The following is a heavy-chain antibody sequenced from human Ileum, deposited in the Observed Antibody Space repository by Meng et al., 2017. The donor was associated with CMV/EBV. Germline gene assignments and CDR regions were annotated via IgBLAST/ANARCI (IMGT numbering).Heavy chain of an antibody. Sequence: ASVKVSCKASGYTFNSYDVNWVRQSPGQGLEWMGGMSPSSGNTGYAQKFQGRITLTKDTSIKTAYMELSTLRSDDSAVYYCSGDSEYRDTGNFDYWGQGTLVTVSS. CDR1: GYTFNSYD. V-gene: IGHV1-8*01. D-gene: IGHD2/OR15-2a*01. CDR3: SGDSEYRDTGNFDY. J-gene: IGHJ4*02. CDR2: MSPSSGNT.